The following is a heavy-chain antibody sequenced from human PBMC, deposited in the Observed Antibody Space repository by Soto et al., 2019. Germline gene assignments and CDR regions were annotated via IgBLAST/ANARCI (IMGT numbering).Heavy chain of an antibody. CDR3: ARGELGYCISTSCSDWFDP. Sequence: GXSVKVSCNATGYTFTSYDINWVRHPTGQGLEWMGWMNPNSGNTGYAQKFQGRVTMTRNTSISTAYMELSSLRSEDTAVYYCARGELGYCISTSCSDWFDPWGQGTLVTVSS. CDR2: MNPNSGNT. CDR1: GYTFTSYD. V-gene: IGHV1-8*01. J-gene: IGHJ5*02. D-gene: IGHD2-2*01.